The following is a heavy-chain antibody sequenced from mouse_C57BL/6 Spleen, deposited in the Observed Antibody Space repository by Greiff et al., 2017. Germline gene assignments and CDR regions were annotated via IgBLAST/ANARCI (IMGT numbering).Heavy chain of an antibody. J-gene: IGHJ1*03. V-gene: IGHV1-52*01. D-gene: IGHD1-1*01. Sequence: QVQLQQSGAELVRPGSSVKLSCKASGYTFTSYWLHWVKQRPIQGLEWIGNIDPSDSETHYNQKFKDKATLTVDKSSSTAYMQLSSLTSEDSAVYYCAREGLLRSGYFDVWGTGTTVTVSS. CDR3: AREGLLRSGYFDV. CDR1: GYTFTSYW. CDR2: IDPSDSET.